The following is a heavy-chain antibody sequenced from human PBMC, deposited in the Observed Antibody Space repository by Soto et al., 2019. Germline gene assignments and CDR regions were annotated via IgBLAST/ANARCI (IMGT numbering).Heavy chain of an antibody. CDR1: GGSISSYY. D-gene: IGHD6-6*01. CDR2: IYYSGST. V-gene: IGHV4-59*01. J-gene: IGHJ4*02. Sequence: PSETLSLTFTVSGGSISSYYWSWIRQPPGKGLEWIGYIYYSGSTNYNPSLKSRVTISVDTSKNQFSLKLSSVTAADTAVYYCARRNSSSKLSSYFDYWCQGTLVTVSS. CDR3: ARRNSSSKLSSYFDY.